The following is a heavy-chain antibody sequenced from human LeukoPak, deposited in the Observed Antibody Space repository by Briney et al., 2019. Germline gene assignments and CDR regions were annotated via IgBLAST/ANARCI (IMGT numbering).Heavy chain of an antibody. D-gene: IGHD3-10*01. J-gene: IGHJ4*02. Sequence: SETLSLTCAVYGGSFSGYYWSWIRQPPGKGLEWIGEINHSGSTNYNPSLKSRVTISVDTSKNQFSLKLSPVTAADTAVYYCARGFMVRGVITFDYWGQGTLVTVSS. V-gene: IGHV4-34*01. CDR2: INHSGST. CDR1: GGSFSGYY. CDR3: ARGFMVRGVITFDY.